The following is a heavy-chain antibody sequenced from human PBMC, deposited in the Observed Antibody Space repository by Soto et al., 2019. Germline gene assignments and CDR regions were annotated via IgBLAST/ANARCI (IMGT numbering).Heavy chain of an antibody. CDR2: INHSGST. Sequence: QVQLQQWGAGLLKPSETLSLTCAVYGGSFSGYYWSWIRQPPGKGLEWIGEINHSGSTNYNPSLKIRVTISEDPSKNQYSQKQSSVTAANTDVYYGARGSRFCTNGVCYSYFYYLGQGTLVTVSS. CDR3: ARGSRFCTNGVCYSYFYY. V-gene: IGHV4-34*01. D-gene: IGHD2-8*01. J-gene: IGHJ4*02. CDR1: GGSFSGYY.